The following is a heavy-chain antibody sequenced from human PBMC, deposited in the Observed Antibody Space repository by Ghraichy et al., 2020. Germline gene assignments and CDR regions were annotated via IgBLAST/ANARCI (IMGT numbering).Heavy chain of an antibody. D-gene: IGHD3-9*01. CDR1: GGSFSGYY. CDR3: ARAVPDILTGYPNKNWFDP. CDR2: INHSGST. V-gene: IGHV4-34*01. Sequence: SETLSLTCAVYGGSFSGYYWSWIRQPPGKGLEWIGEINHSGSTNYNPSLKSRVTISVDTSKNQFSLKLSSVTAADTAVYYCARAVPDILTGYPNKNWFDPWGQGTLVTASS. J-gene: IGHJ5*02.